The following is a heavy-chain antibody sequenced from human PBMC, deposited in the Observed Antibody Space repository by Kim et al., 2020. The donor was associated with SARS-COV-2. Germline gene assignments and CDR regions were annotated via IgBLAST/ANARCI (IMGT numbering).Heavy chain of an antibody. CDR1: GFTFGDYA. Sequence: GGSLRLSCTASGFTFGDYAMSWVRQAPGKGLEWVGFIRSKAYGGTTEYAASVKGRFTISRDDSKSIAYLQMNSLKTEDTAVYYCTRGWDGGKNWGQGTLVTVSS. CDR3: TRGWDGGKN. V-gene: IGHV3-49*04. CDR2: IRSKAYGGTT. J-gene: IGHJ4*02. D-gene: IGHD2-15*01.